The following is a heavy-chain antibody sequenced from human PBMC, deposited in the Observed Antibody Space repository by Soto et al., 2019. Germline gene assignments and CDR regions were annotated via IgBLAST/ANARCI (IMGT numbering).Heavy chain of an antibody. V-gene: IGHV1-18*01. CDR2: ISLYSDGT. CDR3: ARVVPGAEAWFGP. Sequence: ASVKVTFKTSGYTFSNYGITWVRQAPGQPLEWLGWISLYSDGTNYARKFQGRVSMTTDTSTTTAYMELRSLRSDDTAVYYCARVVPGAEAWFGPWGQGTLVTVSS. D-gene: IGHD2-2*01. CDR1: GYTFSNYG. J-gene: IGHJ5*02.